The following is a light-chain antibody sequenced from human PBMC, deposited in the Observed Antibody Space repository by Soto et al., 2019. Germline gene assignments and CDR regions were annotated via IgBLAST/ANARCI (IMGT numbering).Light chain of an antibody. V-gene: IGKV3-20*01. CDR2: GAS. CDR3: QQYDSSLYT. J-gene: IGKJ2*01. Sequence: EIVLTQSPGTLSLSPGERATLSCRASQSVSNTYVAWYQQKPGQAPRLIIYGASSRATGIPDRFSGSGSGTDFTLSISRLEPEDVAVYYCQQYDSSLYTFGQGTKLEIK. CDR1: QSVSNTY.